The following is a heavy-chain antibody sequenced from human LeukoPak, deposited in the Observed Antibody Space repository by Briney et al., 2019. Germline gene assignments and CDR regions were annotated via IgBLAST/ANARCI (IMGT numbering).Heavy chain of an antibody. CDR2: IFYNGST. Sequence: SETLSLTCTVSGVSISSYYWSWLRQFPGKALEWIGYIFYNGSTKYNPSLKSRVTVSLDTSKNQFSLELSSVTAADTAVYYCASNPVTTILGSLRRSGALDYWGQGTLVTVSS. CDR1: GVSISSYY. J-gene: IGHJ4*02. V-gene: IGHV4-59*08. CDR3: ASNPVTTILGSLRRSGALDY. D-gene: IGHD4-17*01.